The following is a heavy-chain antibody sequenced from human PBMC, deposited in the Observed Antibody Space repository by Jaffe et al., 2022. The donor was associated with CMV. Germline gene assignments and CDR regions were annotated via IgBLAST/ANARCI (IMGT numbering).Heavy chain of an antibody. J-gene: IGHJ4*02. D-gene: IGHD3-22*01. CDR2: IYYSGST. Sequence: QVQLQESGPGLVKPSETLSLTCTVSGGSISSYYWSWIRQPPGKGLEWIGYIYYSGSTNYNPSLKSRVTISVDTSKNQFSLKLSSVTAADTAVYYCARGGRKYYYDSSGYSPTFDYWGQGTLVTVSS. CDR3: ARGGRKYYYDSSGYSPTFDY. V-gene: IGHV4-59*01. CDR1: GGSISSYY.